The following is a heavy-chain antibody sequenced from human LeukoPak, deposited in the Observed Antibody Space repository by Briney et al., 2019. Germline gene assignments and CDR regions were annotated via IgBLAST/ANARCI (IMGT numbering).Heavy chain of an antibody. CDR1: GYTFTVYY. V-gene: IGHV1-2*02. CDR2: INPNSGGT. J-gene: IGHJ4*02. CDR3: ARLPKRYCSGGSCPLDY. D-gene: IGHD2-15*01. Sequence: GASVKVSCKASGYTFTVYYMHWVRQAPGQGLEWMGWINPNSGGTNYAQKFQGRVTITRDTPISTAYMELSRLRSDDTAVYYCARLPKRYCSGGSCPLDYWGQGTLVTVSS.